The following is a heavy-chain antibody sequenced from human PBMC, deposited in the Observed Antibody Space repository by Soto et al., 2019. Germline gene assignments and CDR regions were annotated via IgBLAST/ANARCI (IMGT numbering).Heavy chain of an antibody. V-gene: IGHV4-31*03. CDR3: ASVPFQDDYGDYQGSYYFDY. D-gene: IGHD4-17*01. CDR1: GGSISSGAYY. Sequence: QVQLQESGPGLVKPSQTLSLTCTVSGGSISSGAYYWSWIRQHPGKGLEWIGYIYYSGTTYYNPSLKRRVTISIDTSQNQFSLTLSSVTAADTAMYYCASVPFQDDYGDYQGSYYFDYWGQGTLVTVSS. CDR2: IYYSGTT. J-gene: IGHJ4*02.